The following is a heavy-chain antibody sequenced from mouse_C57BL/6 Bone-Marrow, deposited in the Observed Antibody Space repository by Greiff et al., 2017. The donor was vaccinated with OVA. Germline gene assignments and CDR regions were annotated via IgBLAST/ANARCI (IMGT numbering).Heavy chain of an antibody. V-gene: IGHV4-1*02. CDR1: GFDFSRSW. D-gene: IGHD2-3*01. J-gene: IGHJ4*01. Sequence: EVKVIESGGGLVQPGGSLKLSCAASGFDFSRSWMSWVRQAPGKGLEWIGEIDPDSSTISYTPSLKDKFIISRDNAENTLNLQMSKVRSEDTALYYCARQGGYYVPYYAMDYWGQGTSVTVSS. CDR2: IDPDSSTI. CDR3: ARQGGYYVPYYAMDY.